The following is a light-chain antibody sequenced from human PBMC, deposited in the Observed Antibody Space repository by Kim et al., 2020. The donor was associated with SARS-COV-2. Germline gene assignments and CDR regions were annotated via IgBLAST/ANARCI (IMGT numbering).Light chain of an antibody. CDR3: QQTFTSPYT. CDR2: GAS. V-gene: IGKV1-39*01. Sequence: DIQMTQSPSSLSASVGDRVTITCRASQDINSYLSWYQHKPGKAPKLLIFGASSLQGGVPSRFSGSGSETDFTLTITSLQPEDFATYYCQQTFTSPYTFGQGTKVDIK. CDR1: QDINSY. J-gene: IGKJ2*01.